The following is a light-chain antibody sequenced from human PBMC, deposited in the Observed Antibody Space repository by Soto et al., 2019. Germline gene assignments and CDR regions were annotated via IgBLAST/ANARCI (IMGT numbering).Light chain of an antibody. CDR3: QQYGNSPIT. CDR1: QSFRGL. Sequence: PGERATLSCRASQSFRGLLAWYQQKPGQAPRLLIYDASSRATGIPDRVSGSGSGTDFTLTISRLQPEDFAVYYCQQYGNSPITFGQGTRLEIK. V-gene: IGKV3-20*01. CDR2: DAS. J-gene: IGKJ5*01.